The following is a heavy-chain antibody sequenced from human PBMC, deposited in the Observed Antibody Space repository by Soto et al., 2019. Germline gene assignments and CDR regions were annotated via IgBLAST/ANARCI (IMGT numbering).Heavy chain of an antibody. CDR1: GGSISSSSYY. Sequence: SETLSLTCTVSGGSISSSSYYWGWIRQPPGKGLEWIGSIYYSGSTYYNPSLKSRVTISVDTPKNQFSLKLSSVTAADTAVYYCARTVGATEYYFDYWGQGTLVTVSS. V-gene: IGHV4-39*01. D-gene: IGHD1-26*01. J-gene: IGHJ4*02. CDR2: IYYSGST. CDR3: ARTVGATEYYFDY.